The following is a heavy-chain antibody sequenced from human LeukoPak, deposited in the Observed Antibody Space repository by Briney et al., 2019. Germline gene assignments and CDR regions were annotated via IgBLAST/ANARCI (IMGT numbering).Heavy chain of an antibody. CDR1: GFTFSDYY. Sequence: GGSLRLSSAASGFTFSDYYMSWIRQAPRKGLEWVSYISSSGGAIYYEDSVKGRFTISRDNAKNSLDLQMNSLRVEDTAVYYCAKDEGILAYSNYGFDYWGQGTLVTVSS. CDR3: AKDEGILAYSNYGFDY. V-gene: IGHV3-11*01. J-gene: IGHJ4*02. CDR2: ISSSGGAI. D-gene: IGHD4-11*01.